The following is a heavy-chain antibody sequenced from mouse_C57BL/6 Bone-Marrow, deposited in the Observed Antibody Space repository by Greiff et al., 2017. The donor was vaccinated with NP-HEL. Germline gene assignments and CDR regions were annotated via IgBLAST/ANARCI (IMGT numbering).Heavy chain of an antibody. Sequence: QVHVKQSGPGLVQPSQSLSITCTVSGFSLTSYGVHWVRQSPGKGLEWLGVIWSGGSTDYNAAFISRLSISKDNSKSQVFFKMNSLQADDTAIYYCARNFDYDYHHYYAMDYWGQGTSVTVSS. CDR3: ARNFDYDYHHYYAMDY. J-gene: IGHJ4*01. V-gene: IGHV2-2*01. D-gene: IGHD2-4*01. CDR1: GFSLTSYG. CDR2: IWSGGST.